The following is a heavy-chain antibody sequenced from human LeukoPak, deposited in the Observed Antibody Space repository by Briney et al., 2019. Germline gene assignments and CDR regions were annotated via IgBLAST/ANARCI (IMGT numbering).Heavy chain of an antibody. Sequence: GASVKVSCKAAGYTFTNYYLHWVRQAPGQGFEWMGIINPGGGTTTHAQKFQGRVTMTRDTSTSTVYMELSSLRSEDTAVYYCARGGFTTMVRGVIITLDAFDIWGQGTMVTVSS. V-gene: IGHV1-46*01. D-gene: IGHD3-10*01. CDR2: INPGGGTT. CDR1: GYTFTNYY. CDR3: ARGGFTTMVRGVIITLDAFDI. J-gene: IGHJ3*02.